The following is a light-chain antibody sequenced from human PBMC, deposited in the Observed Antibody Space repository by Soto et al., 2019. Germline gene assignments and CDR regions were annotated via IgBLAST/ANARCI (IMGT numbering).Light chain of an antibody. V-gene: IGKV1-8*01. CDR2: AAS. CDR1: QGISSY. J-gene: IGKJ5*01. Sequence: AIRMTQSPSSFSASTGDRVTITCRASQGISSYLAWYQQKPGKAPKLLIYAASTLQRGVPSRFSGSGSGTDFTLTISCLQSEDFATYYCQQYYSYPLTFGQGTRLEIK. CDR3: QQYYSYPLT.